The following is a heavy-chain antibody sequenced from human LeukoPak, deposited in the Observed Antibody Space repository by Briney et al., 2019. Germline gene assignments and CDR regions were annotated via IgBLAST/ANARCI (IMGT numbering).Heavy chain of an antibody. CDR3: AKDLAVRVVVPATTNYYYYRMDV. CDR2: ISYDGNNK. J-gene: IGHJ6*02. Sequence: GGSLRLSCAASGFTFRSYGMHWVRRAPGKGLGWVAVISYDGNNKYYADSVKGRFTISRDNSKNTLYLQIDSPRAEDTALYSCAKDLAVRVVVPATTNYYYYRMDVWGQGTAVTVSS. CDR1: GFTFRSYG. D-gene: IGHD2-2*01. V-gene: IGHV3-30*18.